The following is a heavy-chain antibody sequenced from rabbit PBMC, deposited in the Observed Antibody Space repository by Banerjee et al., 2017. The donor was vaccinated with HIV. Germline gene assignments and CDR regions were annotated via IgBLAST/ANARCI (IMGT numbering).Heavy chain of an antibody. Sequence: QEQLEESGGDLVKPEGSLTLTCTASGFSFSNKYVMCWVRQAPGKGLEWIACIDTYSGNTYYASWAKGRFTISKTSSTTVTLQMTSLTAADTATYFCAREGASSSGYYLWGPGTLVTVS. V-gene: IGHV1S45*01. J-gene: IGHJ4*01. CDR2: IDTYSGNT. CDR3: AREGASSSGYYL. D-gene: IGHD1-1*01. CDR1: GFSFSNKYV.